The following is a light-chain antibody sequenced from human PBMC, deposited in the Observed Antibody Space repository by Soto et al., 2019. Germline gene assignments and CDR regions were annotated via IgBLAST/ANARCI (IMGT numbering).Light chain of an antibody. V-gene: IGKV1-5*03. CDR2: KAS. Sequence: DIQMTQSPSTLSASVGDRVTITCRASQSVNSWLAWYQQKPGEVPKLLIYKASSLESGVPSRFSGSGSRTEFTLTISSRQPDDFVTYYCQQYSRNPLTFGGGTKVEI. CDR1: QSVNSW. CDR3: QQYSRNPLT. J-gene: IGKJ4*01.